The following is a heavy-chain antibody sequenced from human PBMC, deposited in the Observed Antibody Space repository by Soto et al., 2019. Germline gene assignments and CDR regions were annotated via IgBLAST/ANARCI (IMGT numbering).Heavy chain of an antibody. V-gene: IGHV4-39*01. CDR3: ARREVFLEWLLDYFDY. J-gene: IGHJ4*02. CDR1: GGSISSSSYY. Sequence: PSETLSLTCTVSGGSISSSSYYWGWIRQPPGKGLEWIGSIYYSGSTYYNPSLKSRVTISVDTSKNQFSLKLSSVTAADTAVYYCARREVFLEWLLDYFDYWGQGTLVTVSS. D-gene: IGHD3-3*01. CDR2: IYYSGST.